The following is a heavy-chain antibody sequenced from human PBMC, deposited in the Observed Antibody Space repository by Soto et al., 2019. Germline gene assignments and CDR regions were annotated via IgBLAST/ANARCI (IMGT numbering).Heavy chain of an antibody. J-gene: IGHJ6*02. V-gene: IGHV3-21*01. CDR3: AREETDWPLAYGLDV. D-gene: IGHD3-9*01. CDR2: ISSRGDI. Sequence: EVQLVESGGGLVKPGGSLRLSCAASGFMFSRYSMNWVRQAPGKGLEWVSSISSRGDIYYADSVKGRFTISRDNAKNSVSLQMSSLRAEDTAVYYCAREETDWPLAYGLDVWGQGTTVTVSS. CDR1: GFMFSRYS.